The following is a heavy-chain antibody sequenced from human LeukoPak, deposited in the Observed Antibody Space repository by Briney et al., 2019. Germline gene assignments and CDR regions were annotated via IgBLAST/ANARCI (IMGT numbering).Heavy chain of an antibody. CDR1: GDSVSNGNDY. V-gene: IGHV4-61*01. J-gene: IGHJ4*02. CDR2: IYYTGST. Sequence: SETLSLTCTVSGDSVSNGNDYWCWLRQPPGKALGCVGYIYYTGSTYYNPSLEGRVTISLDTSRSQFSVKLSSVTAADTAVYYCARSQNYYGSGDYWSQGTLVTVFS. D-gene: IGHD3-10*01. CDR3: ARSQNYYGSGDY.